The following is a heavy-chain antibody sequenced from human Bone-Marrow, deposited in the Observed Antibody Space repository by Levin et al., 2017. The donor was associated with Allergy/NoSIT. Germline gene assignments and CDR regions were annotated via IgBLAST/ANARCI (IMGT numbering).Heavy chain of an antibody. J-gene: IGHJ4*02. Sequence: GGSLRLSCAASGITFTNAWMNWVRQAPGKGLEWVGLIKTNADGGTIDYAAPVKGRFTISRDDSNNTLYLHMNSLITEDTAVYYCNSGDFYVWSGYYSFEYWGQGTLVTVSS. D-gene: IGHD3-3*01. CDR3: NSGDFYVWSGYYSFEY. CDR2: IKTNADGGTI. V-gene: IGHV3-15*01. CDR1: GITFTNAW.